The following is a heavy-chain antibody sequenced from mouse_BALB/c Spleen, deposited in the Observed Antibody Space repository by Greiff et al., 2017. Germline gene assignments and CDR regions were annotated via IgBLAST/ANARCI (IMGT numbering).Heavy chain of an antibody. Sequence: VKLQESGAELVRPGASVTLSCKASGYTFTDYEMHWVKQTPVHGLEWIGAIDPETGGTAYNQKFKGKATLTADKSSSTAYMELRSLTSEDSAVYYCTRDGNSWFAYWGQGTLVTVSA. CDR3: TRDGNSWFAY. J-gene: IGHJ3*01. CDR2: IDPETGGT. D-gene: IGHD2-1*01. V-gene: IGHV1-15*01. CDR1: GYTFTDYE.